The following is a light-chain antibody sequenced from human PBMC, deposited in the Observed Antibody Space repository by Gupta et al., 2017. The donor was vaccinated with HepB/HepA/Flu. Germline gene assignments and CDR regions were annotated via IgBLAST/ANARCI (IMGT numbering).Light chain of an antibody. Sequence: EIVLTQSPGTLSLSPGERATLSCRASQSVRSTYLAWYQHKPGQAPKFLMYGVSRRAAGIPDRFSGSGSGTDFTLAISRLEPEDFAVYYCQQYGDSPWTFGQGTKVEIK. J-gene: IGKJ1*01. V-gene: IGKV3-20*01. CDR3: QQYGDSPWT. CDR2: GVS. CDR1: QSVRSTY.